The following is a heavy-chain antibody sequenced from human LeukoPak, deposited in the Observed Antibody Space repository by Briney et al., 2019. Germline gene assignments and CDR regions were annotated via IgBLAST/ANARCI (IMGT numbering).Heavy chain of an antibody. CDR2: ISSGGGST. D-gene: IGHD3-9*01. CDR1: GFTFSNYA. Sequence: PGGSLRLSCTASGFTFSNYAMHWVRQAPGKGLEYVSAISSGGGSTYYANSVKGRFTISRDNSKNTPYLQMGSLRAEDMAVYYCARGVPYYDILTGGSFDIWGQGTMVTVSS. CDR3: ARGVPYYDILTGGSFDI. J-gene: IGHJ3*02. V-gene: IGHV3-64*01.